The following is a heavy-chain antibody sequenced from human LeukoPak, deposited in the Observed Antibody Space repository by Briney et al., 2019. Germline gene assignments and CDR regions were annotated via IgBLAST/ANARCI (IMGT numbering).Heavy chain of an antibody. D-gene: IGHD6-19*01. Sequence: SETLSLTCTVSGGSISSSSYYWGWIRQPPGKGLEWIGSIYYSGSTNYNPSLKSRVTISVDTSKNQFSLKLSSVTAADTAVYYCARGVSGWYHFDYWGQGTLVTVSS. CDR2: IYYSGST. V-gene: IGHV4-39*07. J-gene: IGHJ4*02. CDR1: GGSISSSSYY. CDR3: ARGVSGWYHFDY.